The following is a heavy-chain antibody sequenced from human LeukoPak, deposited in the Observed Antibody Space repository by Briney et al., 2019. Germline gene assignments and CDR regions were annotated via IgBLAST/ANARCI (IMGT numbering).Heavy chain of an antibody. Sequence: GGSLRLSCVGSGFTFSNHALHWVRQFLGKRLEYVSAISNNGRSTHYTDSVKGRFTVSRDNSKETVYLQLGSLRPEDTALYYCARGLSGAPDYWGRGILVTVSS. CDR2: ISNNGRST. CDR3: ARGLSGAPDY. D-gene: IGHD3-10*01. J-gene: IGHJ1*01. V-gene: IGHV3-64*02. CDR1: GFTFSNHA.